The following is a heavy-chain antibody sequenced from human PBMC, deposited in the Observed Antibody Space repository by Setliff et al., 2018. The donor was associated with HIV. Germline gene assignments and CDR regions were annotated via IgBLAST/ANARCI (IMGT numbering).Heavy chain of an antibody. CDR2: ISTSGNTNYNPST. Sequence: SETLSLTCTVSGDSISSGGYYWSWIRQPAGQGLEWIGRISTSGNTNYNPSTNYNPSLKSRITISLETSRNQFSLRVTSVTATDTAVYYCTRQSPVAGSGAFDIWGQGTMVTVSS. J-gene: IGHJ3*02. D-gene: IGHD6-19*01. CDR1: GDSISSGGYY. CDR3: TRQSPVAGSGAFDI. V-gene: IGHV4-61*02.